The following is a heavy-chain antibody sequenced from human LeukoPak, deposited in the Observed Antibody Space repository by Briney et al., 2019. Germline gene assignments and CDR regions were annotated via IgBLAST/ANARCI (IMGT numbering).Heavy chain of an antibody. Sequence: SETLSFTCAVSGGSISSGGYSWSWIRQPPGKGLEWIGYIYHSGSTYYNPSLKSRVTISVDRSKNQFSLKLSSVTAADTAVYYCARGSKAAPGTFVYWGQGTLVTVSS. CDR1: GGSISSGGYS. D-gene: IGHD6-13*01. CDR2: IYHSGST. CDR3: ARGSKAAPGTFVY. V-gene: IGHV4-30-2*01. J-gene: IGHJ4*02.